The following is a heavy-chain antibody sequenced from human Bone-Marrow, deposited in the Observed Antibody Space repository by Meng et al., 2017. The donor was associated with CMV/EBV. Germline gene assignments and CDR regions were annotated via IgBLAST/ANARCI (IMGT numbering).Heavy chain of an antibody. D-gene: IGHD6-25*01. CDR1: GFTFSSKW. Sequence: GESLKISCAASGFTFSSKWTHWVRQAPGKGLVWVSRINSDGSSSSYADSVKGRFTISRDNAKNTLYLQKDSPGAEDTAVYYCGSGLPAAPRSAFDYWGQGTPVTVSS. CDR3: GSGLPAAPRSAFDY. V-gene: IGHV3-74*01. CDR2: INSDGSSS. J-gene: IGHJ4*02.